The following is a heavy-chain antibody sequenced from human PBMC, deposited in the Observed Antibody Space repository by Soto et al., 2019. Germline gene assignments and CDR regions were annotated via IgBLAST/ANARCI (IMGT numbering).Heavy chain of an antibody. V-gene: IGHV4-34*01. J-gene: IGHJ6*02. CDR2: INHSGST. CDR3: ARGQGIPSSSWANYYYGMDV. CDR1: GGSFSGYY. D-gene: IGHD6-13*01. Sequence: PSETLSLTCAVYGGSFSGYYWSWIRQPPGKGLEWIGEINHSGSTNYNPSLKSRVTISVDTSKNQFSLKLSSVTAADTAVYYCARGQGIPSSSWANYYYGMDVWGQGTTVTAP.